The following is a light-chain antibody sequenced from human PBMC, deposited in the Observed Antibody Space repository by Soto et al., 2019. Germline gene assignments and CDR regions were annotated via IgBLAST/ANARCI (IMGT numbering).Light chain of an antibody. CDR2: GNI. CDR1: SSNIGAGYD. Sequence: QSVLTQPPSVSGAPGQRVTISCTGSSSNIGAGYDVHWYQQLPGTAPKLLIYGNINRSSGVPDRFSGSKSGTSASLALTGLQAEDEADYYCQSYDSSLGADYVFGTGTKLTVL. V-gene: IGLV1-40*01. CDR3: QSYDSSLGADYV. J-gene: IGLJ1*01.